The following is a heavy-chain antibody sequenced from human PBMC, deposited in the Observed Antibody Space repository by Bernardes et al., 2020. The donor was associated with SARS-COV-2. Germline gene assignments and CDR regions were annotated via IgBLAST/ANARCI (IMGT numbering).Heavy chain of an antibody. D-gene: IGHD2-21*01. CDR2: ISPKSGAT. J-gene: IGHJ4*02. Sequence: ASVKVSCKASGYTFSDYYIHWLRQAPGQGFEWMGWISPKSGATNYAQKFQGRVTMTRDTAISTEYMQLSRLTSDDTAVYYCARTFYYDRGGDSVFDQWDQGTLVAVST. CDR3: ARTFYYDRGGDSVFDQ. CDR1: GYTFSDYY. V-gene: IGHV1-2*02.